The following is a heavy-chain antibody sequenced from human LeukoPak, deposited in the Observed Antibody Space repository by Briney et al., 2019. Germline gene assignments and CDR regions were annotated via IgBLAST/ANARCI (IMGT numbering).Heavy chain of an antibody. CDR3: ARSPPRAVAGTGWFDP. Sequence: SETLSLTCTVSGGSISSSSYYWGWIRQPPGKGLEWIGSIYYSGSTYYNPSLKSRVTISVDTSKNQFSLKLSSVTAADTAVYYCARSPPRAVAGTGWFDPWGQGTLVTVSS. D-gene: IGHD6-19*01. CDR2: IYYSGST. CDR1: GGSISSSSYY. J-gene: IGHJ5*02. V-gene: IGHV4-39*07.